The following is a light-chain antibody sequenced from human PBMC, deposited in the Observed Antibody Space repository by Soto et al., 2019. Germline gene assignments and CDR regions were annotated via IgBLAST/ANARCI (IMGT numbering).Light chain of an antibody. CDR2: DAS. CDR1: QSISTY. V-gene: IGKV1-39*01. Sequence: DIQITHSPSSLSAPVVYRVTITCRASQSISTYLNWYRQKPGKAPNLLIYDASRLQSGVPSRFSGSGGGTDFTLSISSVQPEDFATYFCQQSYMDPITFGQGTRLEI. CDR3: QQSYMDPIT. J-gene: IGKJ5*01.